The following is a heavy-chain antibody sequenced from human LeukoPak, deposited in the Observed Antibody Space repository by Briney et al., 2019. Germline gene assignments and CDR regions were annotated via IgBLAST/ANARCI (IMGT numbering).Heavy chain of an antibody. D-gene: IGHD4-17*01. CDR2: ISGGGGST. V-gene: IGHV3-23*01. CDR3: ARNRGDPSYFDY. J-gene: IGHJ4*02. CDR1: GFTFSSYA. Sequence: GGSLRLSCAASGFTFSSYAMSWVRQSPGKGLEWVSAISGGGGSTYYADSVKGRFTISRNNPKNSLYLQMNSLRAEDTAVYYCARNRGDPSYFDYWGQGTLVTVSS.